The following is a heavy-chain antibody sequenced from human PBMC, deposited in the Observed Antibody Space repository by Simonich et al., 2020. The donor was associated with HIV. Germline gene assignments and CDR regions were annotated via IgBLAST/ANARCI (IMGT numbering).Heavy chain of an antibody. Sequence: QVQLQQWGAGLLKPSETLSLTCAVYGGSFSGYYWSWIRQPPGKGLEWIGEINQSVSTNYNPSLQRRVTISVDTSKNQFSRKLSSVTAADTAVYYCARRHPTTVTTPYFDYWGQGTLVTVSS. CDR1: GGSFSGYY. CDR3: ARRHPTTVTTPYFDY. D-gene: IGHD4-17*01. CDR2: INQSVST. J-gene: IGHJ4*02. V-gene: IGHV4-34*01.